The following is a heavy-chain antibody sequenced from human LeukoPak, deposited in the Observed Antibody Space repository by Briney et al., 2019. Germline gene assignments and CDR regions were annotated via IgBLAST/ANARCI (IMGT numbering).Heavy chain of an antibody. CDR2: IYHSGGT. D-gene: IGHD3-3*01. CDR1: GGSISSGGYS. CDR3: ARASYDFSEAFDI. J-gene: IGHJ3*02. Sequence: PSETLSLTCAVSGGSISSGGYSWSWIRQPPGTGLAWIGYIYHSGGTYYNPSLKSRVTISVDRSKNQFSLKLSSVTAADTAVYYCARASYDFSEAFDIWGQGTMVTVSS. V-gene: IGHV4-30-2*01.